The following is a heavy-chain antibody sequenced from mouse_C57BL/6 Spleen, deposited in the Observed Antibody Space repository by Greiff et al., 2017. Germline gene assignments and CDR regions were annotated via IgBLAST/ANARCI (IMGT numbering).Heavy chain of an antibody. V-gene: IGHV1-54*01. Sequence: VKVVESGAELVRPGTSVKVSCKASGYAFTNYLIEWVKQRPGQGLEWIGVINPGSGGSNYNEKFKGKATLAADKSSSTAYMQLSSLTSVDSAVYICARGGSYAMDYWGQGTSVTVSS. CDR3: ARGGSYAMDY. CDR2: INPGSGGS. J-gene: IGHJ4*01. CDR1: GYAFTNYL.